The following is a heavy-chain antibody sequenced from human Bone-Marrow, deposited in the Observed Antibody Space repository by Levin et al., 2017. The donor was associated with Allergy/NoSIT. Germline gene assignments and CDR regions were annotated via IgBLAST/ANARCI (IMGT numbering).Heavy chain of an antibody. D-gene: IGHD2-21*02. CDR3: ARRISSGGDSPPGY. Sequence: PGGSLRLSCAASGFTFSSYWMSWVRQAPGKGLEWVANIKQDGSEKYYVDSVKGRFTISRDNAKNSLYLQMNSLRAEDTAVYYCARRISSGGDSPPGYWGQGTLVTVSS. J-gene: IGHJ4*02. CDR1: GFTFSSYW. V-gene: IGHV3-7*01. CDR2: IKQDGSEK.